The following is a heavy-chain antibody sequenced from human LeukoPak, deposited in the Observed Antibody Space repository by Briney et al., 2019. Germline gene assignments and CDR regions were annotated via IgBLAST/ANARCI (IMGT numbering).Heavy chain of an antibody. CDR1: GFTFSSYS. V-gene: IGHV3-21*01. D-gene: IGHD1-26*01. Sequence: GGSLRLSCAASGFTFSSYSMNWVRQAPGKGLEWVSFISSSSSYIYYADSVKGRFTISRDNAKNSLYLQMNSLRAEDTAVYYCARGSWDLLYFDYWGQGTLVTVSS. CDR3: ARGSWDLLYFDY. CDR2: ISSSSSYI. J-gene: IGHJ4*02.